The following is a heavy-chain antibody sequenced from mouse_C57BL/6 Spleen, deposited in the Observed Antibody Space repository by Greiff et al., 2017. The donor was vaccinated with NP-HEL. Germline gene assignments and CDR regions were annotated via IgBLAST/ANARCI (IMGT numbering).Heavy chain of an antibody. Sequence: EVQRVESGGGLVKPGGSLKLSCAASGFTFSSYAMSWVRQTPEKRLEWVATISDGGSYTYYPDNVKGRFTISRDNAKNNLYLQMSHLKSEDTAMYYCARPYDYDSYAMDYWGQGTSVTVSS. J-gene: IGHJ4*01. CDR2: ISDGGSYT. CDR3: ARPYDYDSYAMDY. V-gene: IGHV5-4*01. D-gene: IGHD2-4*01. CDR1: GFTFSSYA.